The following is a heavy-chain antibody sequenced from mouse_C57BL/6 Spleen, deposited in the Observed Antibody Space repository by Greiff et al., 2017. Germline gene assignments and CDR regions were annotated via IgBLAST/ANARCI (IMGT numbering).Heavy chain of an antibody. D-gene: IGHD2-4*01. CDR3: ARDDYDYAMDY. J-gene: IGHJ4*01. CDR1: GFTFSDYY. Sequence: EVQLVESEGGLVQPGSSMKLSCTASGFTFSDYYMAWVRQVPEKGLEWVANINYDGSSTYYLDSLKSRFIISRDNAKNILYLQMSSLKSEDTATYYCARDDYDYAMDYWGQGTSVTVSS. V-gene: IGHV5-16*01. CDR2: INYDGSST.